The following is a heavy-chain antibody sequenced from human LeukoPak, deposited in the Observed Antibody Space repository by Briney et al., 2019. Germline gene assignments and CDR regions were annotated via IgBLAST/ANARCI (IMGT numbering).Heavy chain of an antibody. CDR2: IYPGYSDT. D-gene: IGHD3-22*01. CDR3: ARGSRLIYNWFDP. Sequence: KGGESLKISCNGSRYSFTSYWIGGARPMPGKCLEWMGIIYPGYSDTRDSPSFQSHVTISADKSISTAYLQWSSLKASDTAMYYCARGSRLIYNWFDPWGQGTLVTVSS. J-gene: IGHJ5*02. V-gene: IGHV5-51*01. CDR1: RYSFTSYW.